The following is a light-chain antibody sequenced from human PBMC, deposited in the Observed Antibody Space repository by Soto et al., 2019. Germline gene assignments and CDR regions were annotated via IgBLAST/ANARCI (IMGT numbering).Light chain of an antibody. Sequence: QSALTQPRSVSGSPGQSVTISCSGTSSDVGGYDYVSWYQHHPGKAPKLMIYDVSKWPSGVRDRFSGSKSGSTASLTISGLQAEDEADYYCCSYAGSYSYVFGTGTKLTVL. CDR3: CSYAGSYSYV. J-gene: IGLJ1*01. CDR2: DVS. V-gene: IGLV2-11*01. CDR1: SSDVGGYDY.